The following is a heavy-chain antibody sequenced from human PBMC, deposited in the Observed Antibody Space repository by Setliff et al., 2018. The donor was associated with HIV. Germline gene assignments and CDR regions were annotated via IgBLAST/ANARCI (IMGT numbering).Heavy chain of an antibody. CDR1: GGSFSDYY. CDR3: TTEVFRQWLVGDY. CDR2: INHRGST. J-gene: IGHJ4*02. Sequence: SETLSLTCAVYGGSFSDYYWTWIRQSPGKGLEWIGEINHRGSTNYNPSLKSRVTVSVDTSKNQFSLKLGSVTAADTAVYYCTTEVFRQWLVGDYWGQGTLVTVSS. V-gene: IGHV4-34*06. D-gene: IGHD6-19*01.